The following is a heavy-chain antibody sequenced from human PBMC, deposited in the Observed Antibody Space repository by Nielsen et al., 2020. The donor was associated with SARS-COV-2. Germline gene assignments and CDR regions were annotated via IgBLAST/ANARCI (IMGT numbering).Heavy chain of an antibody. CDR3: AKDDGYSSGWEPPYYYYGMDV. J-gene: IGHJ6*02. CDR2: ISAYNGNT. V-gene: IGHV1-18*01. Sequence: ASVKVSCKASGYTFTSYGISWVRQAPGQGLEWMGWISAYNGNTNYAQKLQGRVTMTTDTSTSTAYMELRSLRSEDTAVYYCAKDDGYSSGWEPPYYYYGMDVWGQGTTVTVSS. D-gene: IGHD6-19*01. CDR1: GYTFTSYG.